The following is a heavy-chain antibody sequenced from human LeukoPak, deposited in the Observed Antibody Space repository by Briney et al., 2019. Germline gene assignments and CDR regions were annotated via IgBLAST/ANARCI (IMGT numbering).Heavy chain of an antibody. Sequence: SVKVSCKASGGTFSSYAISWVRQPPGQGVQWMGRIIPIFGTANYSQQFQGRVTITTAESTSTAYMELSSLRCEDTAVYYCARWKYYDSSGYYYGIVAEYFQHWGQGTLVTVSS. J-gene: IGHJ1*01. V-gene: IGHV1-69*05. CDR3: ARWKYYDSSGYYYGIVAEYFQH. D-gene: IGHD3-22*01. CDR2: IIPIFGTA. CDR1: GGTFSSYA.